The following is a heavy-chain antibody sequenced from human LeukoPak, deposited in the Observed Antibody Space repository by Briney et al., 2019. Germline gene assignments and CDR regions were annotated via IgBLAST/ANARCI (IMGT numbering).Heavy chain of an antibody. CDR2: INHSGST. Sequence: SETLSLTCAVYGVSFSGYYWSWIRQPPGKGLEWIGEINHSGSTNYNPSLKSRVTISVDTSKNQFSLKLSSVTAADTAVYYCARGLEDSYGPRGAHYYYYYYYMDVWGKGTTVTVSS. D-gene: IGHD5-18*01. J-gene: IGHJ6*03. CDR1: GVSFSGYY. CDR3: ARGLEDSYGPRGAHYYYYYYYMDV. V-gene: IGHV4-34*01.